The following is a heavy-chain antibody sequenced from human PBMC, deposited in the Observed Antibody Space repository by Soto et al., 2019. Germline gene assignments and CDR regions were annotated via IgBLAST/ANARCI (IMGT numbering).Heavy chain of an antibody. CDR3: AKGILSATIGPYAMDV. D-gene: IGHD3-16*01. J-gene: IGHJ6*04. Sequence: GGSLRLSCEASGFAFRSYAMHWVRQAPGKGLEWVGVISYDGGNIYYADSVKGRFTISRDNSKNTLYVQVNSLRPEDTAVYYCAKGILSATIGPYAMDVWGKGTTVTVS. CDR1: GFAFRSYA. V-gene: IGHV3-30*18. CDR2: ISYDGGNI.